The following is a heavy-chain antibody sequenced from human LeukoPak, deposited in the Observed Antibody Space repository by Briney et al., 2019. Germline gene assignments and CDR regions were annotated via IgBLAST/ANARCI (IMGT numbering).Heavy chain of an antibody. CDR2: ISGSGGRT. D-gene: IGHD3-16*01. CDR3: ARDHYVDAFDI. V-gene: IGHV3-23*01. J-gene: IGHJ3*02. CDR1: GLTFSTYG. Sequence: GGSLRLSCGASGLTFSTYGMSWVRQAPGRGLEWVSGISGSGGRTFYADSVKGRFTISRDNSKNTLYLQMNSLRAGDTAVYYCARDHYVDAFDIWGQGTMVTVSS.